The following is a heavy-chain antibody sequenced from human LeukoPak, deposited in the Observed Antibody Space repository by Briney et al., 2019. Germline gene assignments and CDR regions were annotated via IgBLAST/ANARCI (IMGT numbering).Heavy chain of an antibody. Sequence: SETLSLTCTVSGGFISSYYWSWIRQPPGKGLEWIGYIYTSGSTNYNPSLKSRVTISVDTSKNQFSLKLSSVTAADTAVYYCARHKLQAGWYFDLWGRGTLVTVSS. CDR3: ARHKLQAGWYFDL. CDR2: IYTSGST. CDR1: GGFISSYY. V-gene: IGHV4-4*09. D-gene: IGHD6-13*01. J-gene: IGHJ2*01.